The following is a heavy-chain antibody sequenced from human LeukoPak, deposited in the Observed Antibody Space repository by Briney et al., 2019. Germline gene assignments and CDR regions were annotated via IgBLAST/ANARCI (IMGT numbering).Heavy chain of an antibody. CDR1: GGSISNYY. D-gene: IGHD1-1*01. J-gene: IGHJ5*02. Sequence: SETLSLTCTVSGGSISNYYWSWIRQPPGKELEWIGHXYYSGGSNYNPSLKSRVSISVDTSKSQFSLKLTSVTAADTAVYYGGXXXXLDWNXGXXWFDPWGQGTLVTVSS. V-gene: IGHV4-59*01. CDR3: GXXXXLDWNXGXXWFDP. CDR2: XYYSGGS.